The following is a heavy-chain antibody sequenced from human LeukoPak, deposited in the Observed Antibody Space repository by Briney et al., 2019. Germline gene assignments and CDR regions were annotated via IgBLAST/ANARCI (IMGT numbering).Heavy chain of an antibody. CDR2: ISSSGSTI. CDR1: GFTLSSYE. CDR3: ARDPYSGSYGNYYYYFMDV. Sequence: QTGGSLRLSCAASGFTLSSYEMNWVRQAPGKGLEWVSYISSSGSTIYYADSVKGRFTISRDNAKNSLYLQMNSLRAEDTAVYYCARDPYSGSYGNYYYYFMDVWGKGTTVTISS. V-gene: IGHV3-48*03. D-gene: IGHD1-26*01. J-gene: IGHJ6*03.